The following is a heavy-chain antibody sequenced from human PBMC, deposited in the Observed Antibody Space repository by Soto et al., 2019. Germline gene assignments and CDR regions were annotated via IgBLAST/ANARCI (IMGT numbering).Heavy chain of an antibody. CDR3: ASHLTYYYDSSGYLY. J-gene: IGHJ4*02. CDR2: IIPIFGTA. D-gene: IGHD3-22*01. CDR1: GGTFSSYA. V-gene: IGHV1-69*13. Sequence: GASVKFSCKASGGTFSSYAISWVRQAPGQGLEWMGGIIPIFGTANYAQKFQGRVTITADESTSTAYMELSSLRSEDTAVYYCASHLTYYYDSSGYLYWGQGTLVTVSS.